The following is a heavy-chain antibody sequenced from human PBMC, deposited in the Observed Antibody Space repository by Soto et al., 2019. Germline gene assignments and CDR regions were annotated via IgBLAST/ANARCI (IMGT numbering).Heavy chain of an antibody. CDR2: IYYSGST. CDR1: GGSISSYY. V-gene: IGHV4-59*01. J-gene: IGHJ5*02. CDR3: ARSGSRGWELSWFDP. D-gene: IGHD1-26*01. Sequence: SETLSLTCTVSGGSISSYYWSWIRQPPGKGLEWIGYIYYSGSTNYNPSLKSRVTISVDTSKNQFSLKLSSVTAADTAVYYCARSGSRGWELSWFDPWGQGTLVTVSS.